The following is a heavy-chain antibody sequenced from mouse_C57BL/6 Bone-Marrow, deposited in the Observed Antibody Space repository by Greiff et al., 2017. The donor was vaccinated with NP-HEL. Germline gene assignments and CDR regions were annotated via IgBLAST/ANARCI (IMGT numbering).Heavy chain of an antibody. Sequence: QVQLKQPGAELVRPGTSVKLSCKASGYTFTSYWMHWVKQRPGQGLEWIGVIDPSDSYTNYNQKFKGKATLTVDTSSSTAYMQLSSLTSEDSAVYYCARDPLYWGQGTTLTVSS. J-gene: IGHJ2*01. CDR2: IDPSDSYT. V-gene: IGHV1-59*01. CDR3: ARDPLY. CDR1: GYTFTSYW.